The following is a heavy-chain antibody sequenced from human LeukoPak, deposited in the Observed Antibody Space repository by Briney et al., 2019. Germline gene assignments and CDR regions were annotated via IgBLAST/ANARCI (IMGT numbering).Heavy chain of an antibody. V-gene: IGHV3-48*01. CDR2: ISSSSSTI. CDR1: GFTFSSYS. Sequence: GGSLRLSCAASGFTFSSYSMNWVRQAPGKGLEWVSYISSSSSTIYYADSVKGRFTISRDNAKNSLYLQMNSLRAEDTAVYYCARDKGDIVVVPAVRGFDPWGQGTLVTVSS. D-gene: IGHD2-2*01. J-gene: IGHJ5*02. CDR3: ARDKGDIVVVPAVRGFDP.